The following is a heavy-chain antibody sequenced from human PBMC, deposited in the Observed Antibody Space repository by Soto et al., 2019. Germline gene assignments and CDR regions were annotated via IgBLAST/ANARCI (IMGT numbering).Heavy chain of an antibody. J-gene: IGHJ4*02. CDR1: GFTFSSYG. CDR3: AKDRRAGGNYGFYSDF. Sequence: GGSLRLSCAASGFTFSSYGMTWVRQAPGKGLEWVSFSSATGAGTYYADSVKGRFTISRDNSKNTLYLQMTSLRADDTAVYYCAKDRRAGGNYGFYSDFWGQGALVTAPQ. CDR2: SSATGAGT. D-gene: IGHD1-7*01. V-gene: IGHV3-23*01.